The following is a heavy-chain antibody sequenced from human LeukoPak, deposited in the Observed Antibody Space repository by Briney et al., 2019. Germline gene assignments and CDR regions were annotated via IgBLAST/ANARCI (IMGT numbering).Heavy chain of an antibody. CDR1: GFTFSSYG. Sequence: RGSLRLSCAASGFTFSSYGMQWVRRAPGKGLEWVAVIWYDGSSKYYADSVKGRFTISRDNSKNTLYLQMDSLTAEDTAVYYCARRHFDAFDIWGQGTVVTVSS. CDR2: IWYDGSSK. V-gene: IGHV3-33*01. CDR3: ARRHFDAFDI. J-gene: IGHJ3*02.